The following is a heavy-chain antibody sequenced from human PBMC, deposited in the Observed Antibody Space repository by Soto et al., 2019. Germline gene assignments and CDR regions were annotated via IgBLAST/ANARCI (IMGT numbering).Heavy chain of an antibody. CDR2: ISYDGSST. V-gene: IGHV3-30-3*01. Sequence: QVQLVDSGGGVVQPGRSLRLSCATSGFLFNTYAMHWVRQAPGKGLEWVAVISYDGSSTYYADSVKGRFTISRDNSKNTLFLQMNGLETEDTGVYYCARPGSGYAVLTGRYVFYYHAMDVWGQGTTVTVSS. J-gene: IGHJ6*02. CDR1: GFLFNTYA. CDR3: ARPGSGYAVLTGRYVFYYHAMDV. D-gene: IGHD3-9*01.